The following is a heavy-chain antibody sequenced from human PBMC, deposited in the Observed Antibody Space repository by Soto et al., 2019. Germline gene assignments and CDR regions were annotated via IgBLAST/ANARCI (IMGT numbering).Heavy chain of an antibody. D-gene: IGHD6-19*01. V-gene: IGHV1-18*01. CDR3: ARAYSSGWWRYRGPPDFDY. CDR1: GYTFNSYG. J-gene: IGHJ4*02. CDR2: ISAYNVNT. Sequence: QVQLVQSGAEVKKPGASVKVSCKASGYTFNSYGISWVRQAPGQGLEWMGWISAYNVNTKNAQKIQGRFTMTTDTSTSTAYMELRSLRSDDTAVYYCARAYSSGWWRYRGPPDFDYWGQGTLVTVSS.